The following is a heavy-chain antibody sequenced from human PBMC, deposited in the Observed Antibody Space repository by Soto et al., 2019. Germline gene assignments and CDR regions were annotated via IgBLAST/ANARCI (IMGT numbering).Heavy chain of an antibody. CDR1: GYTFTSYG. Sequence: QVQLVQSGAEVKKPGASVKVSCKASGYTFTSYGISWVRQAPGQGLEWMGWISAYNGNTNYAQKLQGRVTMTTDTSTSTAYMELRSLRSDDMAVYYCAYDSSGYYSHDAFDIWGQVTMVTVSS. V-gene: IGHV1-18*03. J-gene: IGHJ3*02. D-gene: IGHD3-22*01. CDR3: AYDSSGYYSHDAFDI. CDR2: ISAYNGNT.